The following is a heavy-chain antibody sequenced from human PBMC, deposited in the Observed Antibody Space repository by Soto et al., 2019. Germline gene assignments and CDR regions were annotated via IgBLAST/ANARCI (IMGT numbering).Heavy chain of an antibody. D-gene: IGHD1-26*01. CDR2: INPSGGST. CDR3: AREGIVGATIDYFDY. CDR1: GYTFTSYY. V-gene: IGHV1-46*01. Sequence: QVQLVQSGAEVKKPGASVKVSCKASGYTFTSYYMHWVRQAPGQGLEWMGIINPSGGSTSYAQKFQGRVTMTRDTSTSTVYMELSSLRSEDTAVYYCAREGIVGATIDYFDYWGQGTPVTVSS. J-gene: IGHJ4*02.